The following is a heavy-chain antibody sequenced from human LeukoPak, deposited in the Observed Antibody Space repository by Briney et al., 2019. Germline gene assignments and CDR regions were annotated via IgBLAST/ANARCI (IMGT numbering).Heavy chain of an antibody. CDR3: ARTVSSAGWSDDAFDI. J-gene: IGHJ3*02. Sequence: GGSLRLSCAASGFTFDDYGMSWARQAPGKGLEWVSGINWDGGSTGYADSVKGRFTISRDNAKNFLYLQMNSLGAEDTALYYCARTVSSAGWSDDAFDIWGQGTMVTVSS. D-gene: IGHD6-19*01. V-gene: IGHV3-20*04. CDR1: GFTFDDYG. CDR2: INWDGGST.